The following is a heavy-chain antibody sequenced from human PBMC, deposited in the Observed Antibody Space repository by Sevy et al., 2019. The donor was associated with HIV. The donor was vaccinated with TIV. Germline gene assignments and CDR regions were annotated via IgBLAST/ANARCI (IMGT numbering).Heavy chain of an antibody. V-gene: IGHV3-33*01. J-gene: IGHJ4*02. CDR2: IWYDGSNK. CDR3: ARESGSGYNGFDY. Sequence: GGSLSLSCAASGFTFSSYGMHWVRQAPGKGLEWVAVIWYDGSNKYYADSVKGRFTISRDNSKNTLYLQMNSLRAEDTAVYYRARESGSGYNGFDYWGQGTLVTVSS. D-gene: IGHD5-12*01. CDR1: GFTFSSYG.